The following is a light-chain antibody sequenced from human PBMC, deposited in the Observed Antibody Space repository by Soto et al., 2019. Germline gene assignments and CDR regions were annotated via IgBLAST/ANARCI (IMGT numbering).Light chain of an antibody. J-gene: IGKJ3*01. CDR1: QSVYNN. CDR3: PAYNNWAPVT. CDR2: GAS. Sequence: EIVMTQSPATLSVSPGERATLSCRASQSVYNNLAWYQQKPGQAPRLLIYGASTRATGIPARFSGSGSGTGFNLHLSSLQFEDFAVLFCPAYNNWAPVTFGPGAKGDI. V-gene: IGKV3-15*01.